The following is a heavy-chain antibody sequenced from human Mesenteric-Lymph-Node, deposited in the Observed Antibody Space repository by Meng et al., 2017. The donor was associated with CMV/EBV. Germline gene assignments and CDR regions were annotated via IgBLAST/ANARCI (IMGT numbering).Heavy chain of an antibody. J-gene: IGHJ5*02. CDR3: GRGQQTFDP. CDR1: GYSFTGYS. CDR2: ISPNTGDT. Sequence: QVQLVQSGAEVKKPGASVKVSCKASGYSFTGYSIHWVRQAPGQGLERMGRISPNTGDTIYEENFQGRVTMTRDTSINTAYMELSSLTSDDTAVYYCGRGQQTFDPWGQGALVTVSS. D-gene: IGHD1-1*01. V-gene: IGHV1-2*06.